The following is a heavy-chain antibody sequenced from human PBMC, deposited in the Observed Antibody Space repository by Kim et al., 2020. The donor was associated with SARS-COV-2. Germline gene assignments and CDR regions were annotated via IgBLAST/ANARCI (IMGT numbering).Heavy chain of an antibody. CDR2: IYTSGST. CDR1: GGSISSYY. Sequence: SETLSLTCTVSGGSISSYYWSWIRQPAGKGLEWIGRIYTSGSTNYNPSLKSRVTMSVDTSKNQFSLKLSSVTAADTAVYYCARGAGEWLENYFDYWGQGTLVTVSS. J-gene: IGHJ4*02. D-gene: IGHD5-12*01. V-gene: IGHV4-4*07. CDR3: ARGAGEWLENYFDY.